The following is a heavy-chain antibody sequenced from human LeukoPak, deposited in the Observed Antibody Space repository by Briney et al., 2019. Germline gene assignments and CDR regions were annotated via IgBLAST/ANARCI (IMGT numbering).Heavy chain of an antibody. CDR2: ISYDGSNK. V-gene: IGHV3-30-3*01. CDR1: GFTFSSYA. D-gene: IGHD3-3*01. Sequence: GGSLRLSCAASGFTFSSYAMHWVRQAPGKGLEWVAVISYDGSNKYYADSVKGRFTISRDNSKNTLYLQMNSLRAEDTAVYYCARGGPEYYDFWSGYYSYYFDYWGQGTLVTVSS. CDR3: ARGGPEYYDFWSGYYSYYFDY. J-gene: IGHJ4*02.